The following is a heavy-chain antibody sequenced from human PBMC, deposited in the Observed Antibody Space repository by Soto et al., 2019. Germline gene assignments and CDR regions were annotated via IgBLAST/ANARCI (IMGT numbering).Heavy chain of an antibody. CDR2: INHSGST. Sequence: KTSETLSLTCAVYGGSFSGYYWSWIRQPPGKGLEWIGEINHSGSTNYNPSLKSRVTISVDTSKNQFSLKLSSVTAADTAVYYCARLGYSYGYIGYWGQGTLVTVSS. CDR3: ARLGYSYGYIGY. CDR1: GGSFSGYY. D-gene: IGHD5-18*01. V-gene: IGHV4-34*01. J-gene: IGHJ4*02.